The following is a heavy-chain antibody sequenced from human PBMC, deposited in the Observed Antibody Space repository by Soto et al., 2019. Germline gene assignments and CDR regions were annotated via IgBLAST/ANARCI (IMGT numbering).Heavy chain of an antibody. CDR1: GGSISSSSYY. CDR2: IYYSGST. D-gene: IGHD2-2*02. Sequence: SETLSLTCTVSGGSISSSSYYWGWIRQPPGKGLEWIGSIYYSGSTYYNPSLKSRVTISVDTSKNQFSLKLSSVTAADTAVYYCARQSANPQLLYFYYYYGMDVWGQGTTVTVSS. CDR3: ARQSANPQLLYFYYYYGMDV. J-gene: IGHJ6*02. V-gene: IGHV4-39*01.